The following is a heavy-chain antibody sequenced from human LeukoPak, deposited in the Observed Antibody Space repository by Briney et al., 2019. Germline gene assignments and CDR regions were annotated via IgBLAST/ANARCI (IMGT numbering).Heavy chain of an antibody. CDR3: ARPTTTSLLLWFGEEGFDY. CDR2: IYYSGST. CDR1: GGSISSYY. D-gene: IGHD3-10*01. V-gene: IGHV4-59*01. J-gene: IGHJ4*02. Sequence: PSETLSLTCTVSGGSISSYYWSWIRQPPGKGLEWIGYIYYSGSTNYNPSLKSRVTISVDTSKNQFSLKLSSVTAADTAVYYCARPTTTSLLLWFGEEGFDYWGQGTLVTVSS.